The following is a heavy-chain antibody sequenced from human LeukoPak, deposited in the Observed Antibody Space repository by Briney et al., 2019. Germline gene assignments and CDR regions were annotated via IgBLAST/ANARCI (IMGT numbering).Heavy chain of an antibody. J-gene: IGHJ4*02. D-gene: IGHD3-10*01. Sequence: ASVKVSCTASGYTFTGYYMHWVRQAPGQGLEWMGWINPNSGGTNYAQKFQGRVTMTRDTSISTAYMELSRLRSDDTAVYYCARTRLLWFGEFTYYFDYGGQGTLVTVSS. V-gene: IGHV1-2*02. CDR1: GYTFTGYY. CDR3: ARTRLLWFGEFTYYFDY. CDR2: INPNSGGT.